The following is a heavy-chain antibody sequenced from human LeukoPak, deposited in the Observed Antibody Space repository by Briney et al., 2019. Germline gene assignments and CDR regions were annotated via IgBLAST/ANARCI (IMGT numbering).Heavy chain of an antibody. CDR3: ARTQAYNFGYVDY. CDR2: LNPNSGGT. Sequence: ASVKVSCKASGYSFTAYYIHWVRQAPGQGLECMGWLNPNSGGTGSAQKFQGRVTMTRDTSISTAYMELSGLTSDGAAVYYCARTQAYNFGYVDYWGQGTLVTVSS. CDR1: GYSFTAYY. V-gene: IGHV1-2*02. J-gene: IGHJ4*02. D-gene: IGHD5-18*01.